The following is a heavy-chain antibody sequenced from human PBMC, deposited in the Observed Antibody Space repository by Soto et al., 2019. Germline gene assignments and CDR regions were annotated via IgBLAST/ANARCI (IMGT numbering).Heavy chain of an antibody. V-gene: IGHV1-2*04. CDR1: GYTFTGYY. D-gene: IGHD2-15*01. Sequence: ASVKVSCKASGYTFTGYYMHWVRQAPGQGLEWMGWINPNSGGTNYAQKFQGWVTMTRDTSISTAYMELSRLRSDDTAVYYCARDSEVVAATRGVAFDIWGQGTMVTVSS. CDR2: INPNSGGT. CDR3: ARDSEVVAATRGVAFDI. J-gene: IGHJ3*02.